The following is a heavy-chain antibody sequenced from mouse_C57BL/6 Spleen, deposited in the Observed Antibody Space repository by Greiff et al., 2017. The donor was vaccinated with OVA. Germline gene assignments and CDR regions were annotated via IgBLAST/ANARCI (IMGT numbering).Heavy chain of an antibody. CDR1: GYSFTGYY. CDR3: TRGYYDYYFDY. Sequence: VQLQQSGPELVKPGASVKISCKASGYSFTGYYMNWVKQSPDKSLEWIGEINPSTGGTTYNQKFKAKATLTVDKSSSTAYMQLKSLTSEDSAVYYCTRGYYDYYFDYWGQGTTLTVSS. V-gene: IGHV1-42*01. CDR2: INPSTGGT. D-gene: IGHD2-4*01. J-gene: IGHJ2*01.